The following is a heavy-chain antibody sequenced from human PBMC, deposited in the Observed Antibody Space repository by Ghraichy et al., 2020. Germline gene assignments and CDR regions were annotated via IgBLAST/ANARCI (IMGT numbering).Heavy chain of an antibody. Sequence: SETLSLTCAVSGGSISSSNWWSWVRQPPGKGLEWIGEIYHSGSTNYNPSLKSRVTISVDKSKNQFSLKLSSVTAADTAVYYCARERKEGESYYDSSGYLDYWGQGTLVTVSS. J-gene: IGHJ4*02. CDR2: IYHSGST. CDR1: GGSISSSNW. D-gene: IGHD3-22*01. CDR3: ARERKEGESYYDSSGYLDY. V-gene: IGHV4-4*02.